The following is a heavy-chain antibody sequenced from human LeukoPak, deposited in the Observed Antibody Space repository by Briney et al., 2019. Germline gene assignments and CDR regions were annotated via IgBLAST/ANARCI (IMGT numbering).Heavy chain of an antibody. D-gene: IGHD3-10*01. J-gene: IGHJ6*02. CDR1: GFTFSDYY. V-gene: IGHV3-11*05. CDR2: ISSSSSYT. Sequence: SGGSLRLSCAASGFTFSDYYMSWIRQAPGKGLEWVSYISSSSSYTNYADSVKGRFTISRDNAKNSLYLQMNSLRAEDMAVYYCAREITMVRGVYYGMDVWGQGTTVTVSS. CDR3: AREITMVRGVYYGMDV.